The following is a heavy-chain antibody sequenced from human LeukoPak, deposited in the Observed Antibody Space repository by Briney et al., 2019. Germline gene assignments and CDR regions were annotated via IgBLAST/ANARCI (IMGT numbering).Heavy chain of an antibody. Sequence: ASVTVSCKTSGYTFTSFHMHWVRQAPGQGLEWMGMIDPSGGSTTYAQNFQGRVTMTRDTSTNTFYMELSSPRFDDTAIYFCARGHSFRGGYVSRWLDPWGQGTLVTVSS. V-gene: IGHV1-46*01. CDR3: ARGHSFRGGYVSRWLDP. CDR2: IDPSGGST. D-gene: IGHD3-10*01. CDR1: GYTFTSFH. J-gene: IGHJ5*02.